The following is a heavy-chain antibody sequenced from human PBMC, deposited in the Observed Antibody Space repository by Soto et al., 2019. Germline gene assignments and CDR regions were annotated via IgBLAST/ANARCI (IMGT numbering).Heavy chain of an antibody. Sequence: PSETLSLTCTVSGGSISSYYWSWIRQPPGKGLEWIGYIYYSGSTNYNPSLKSRVTISVDTSKNQFSLKLSSVTAADTAVYYCASLYYDFWSGYYSPTEAYYGMDVWGQGTTVT. V-gene: IGHV4-59*01. CDR1: GGSISSYY. CDR2: IYYSGST. J-gene: IGHJ6*02. CDR3: ASLYYDFWSGYYSPTEAYYGMDV. D-gene: IGHD3-3*01.